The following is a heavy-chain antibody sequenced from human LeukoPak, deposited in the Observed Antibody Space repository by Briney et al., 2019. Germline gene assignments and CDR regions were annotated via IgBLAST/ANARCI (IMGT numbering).Heavy chain of an antibody. J-gene: IGHJ4*02. CDR1: GFTFSSYW. Sequence: GGSLRLSCAASGFTFSSYWTHWVRQAPGKGLVWVSRINSDGSSASYADSVRGRFTISRDNAKNTLYLQMNSLRAEDTAVYYCAQNDYGGKTSGYWGQGTLVTVSS. CDR2: INSDGSSA. CDR3: AQNDYGGKTSGY. V-gene: IGHV3-74*01. D-gene: IGHD4-23*01.